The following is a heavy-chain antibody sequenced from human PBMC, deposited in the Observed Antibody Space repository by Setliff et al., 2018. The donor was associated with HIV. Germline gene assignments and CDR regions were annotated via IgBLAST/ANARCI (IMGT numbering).Heavy chain of an antibody. J-gene: IGHJ5*02. CDR1: GGSISGHY. Sequence: PSETLSLTCTVSGGSISGHYWSWIRQPPGRGLEWIVYIYSSGSTNFNPPLQSRVTISVDTSKNQFSLKLSSVTAADTAVYYCARHSGVASPNWFDPWGQGTLVTVSS. CDR2: IYSSGST. CDR3: ARHSGVASPNWFDP. D-gene: IGHD3-10*01. V-gene: IGHV4-4*09.